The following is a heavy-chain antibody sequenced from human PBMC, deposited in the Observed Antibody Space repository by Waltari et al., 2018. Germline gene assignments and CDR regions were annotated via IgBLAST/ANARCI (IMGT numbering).Heavy chain of an antibody. Sequence: QVQLVQSGAEVKKPGASVKVSCKVSGYTLTESSMPWVRQAPGKGLEWMGGFDPEDGETIYAQKFQGRVTMTEDTSTDTAYMELSSLRSEDTAVYYCATGTGGGDAFDIWGQGTMVTVSS. CDR2: FDPEDGET. V-gene: IGHV1-24*01. CDR3: ATGTGGGDAFDI. D-gene: IGHD2-15*01. CDR1: GYTLTESS. J-gene: IGHJ3*02.